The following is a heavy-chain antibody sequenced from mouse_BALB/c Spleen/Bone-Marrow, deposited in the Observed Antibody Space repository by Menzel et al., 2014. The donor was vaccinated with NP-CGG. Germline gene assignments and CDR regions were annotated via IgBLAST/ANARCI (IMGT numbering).Heavy chain of an antibody. CDR1: GYTFTEYT. D-gene: IGHD2-10*02. CDR2: IHPNNGGT. J-gene: IGHJ4*01. Sequence: VQLQQSGPELVKPGASVKISCKTSGYTFTEYTMHWVKQSHGNSLEWIGGIHPNNGGTYYNQKFKGKATLTVDTSSSTAYMELRSLTSEGSAVYYCARQYGNSHAFYFYAMDYWGQGTSVTVSS. CDR3: ARQYGNSHAFYFYAMDY. V-gene: IGHV1-18*01.